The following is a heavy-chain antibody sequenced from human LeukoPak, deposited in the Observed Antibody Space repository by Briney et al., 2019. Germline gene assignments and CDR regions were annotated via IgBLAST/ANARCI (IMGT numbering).Heavy chain of an antibody. V-gene: IGHV4-34*01. CDR3: AREIGWSRGAFDI. CDR1: GGSFRGYY. D-gene: IGHD6-19*01. J-gene: IGHJ3*02. Sequence: SETLSLTCAVYGGSFRGYYWSWIPQPPGKGLEWIGEISHSGSTNYNPSLKSRVTISVDTSKNQFSLKLSSVTAADTAVYYCAREIGWSRGAFDIWGQGTMVTVSS. CDR2: ISHSGST.